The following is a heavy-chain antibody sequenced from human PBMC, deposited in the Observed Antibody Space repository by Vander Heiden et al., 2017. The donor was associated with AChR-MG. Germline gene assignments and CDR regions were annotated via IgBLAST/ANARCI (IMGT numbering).Heavy chain of an antibody. Sequence: EVQLLESGGGLVQPGGSLRPSCAASGFTFSSYAMSWVRQAPGKGLEWVSAISGSGGSTYYADSVKGRFTISRDNSKNTLYLQMNSLRAEDTAVYYCAKTDVGVVTARHWGQGTLVTVSS. V-gene: IGHV3-23*01. CDR3: AKTDVGVVTARH. CDR1: GFTFSSYA. CDR2: ISGSGGST. J-gene: IGHJ4*02. D-gene: IGHD2-21*02.